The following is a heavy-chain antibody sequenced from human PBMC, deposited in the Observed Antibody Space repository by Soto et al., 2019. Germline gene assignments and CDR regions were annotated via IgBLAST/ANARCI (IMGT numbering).Heavy chain of an antibody. V-gene: IGHV3-74*01. J-gene: IGHJ4*02. CDR2: ISSDGTTT. CDR3: ATQDCTNDVCLEAAVTVGGALEY. CDR1: GITFRKYW. D-gene: IGHD2-8*01. Sequence: EVQLVESGGGLVQTGKALRLSCAASGITFRKYWMHWVRQAPGKGPVWVSYISSDGTTTDYADSVKGRFTISRDNAKNTLYLQMDSLRVEDTAVYYCATQDCTNDVCLEAAVTVGGALEYWGQGAQVTVSS.